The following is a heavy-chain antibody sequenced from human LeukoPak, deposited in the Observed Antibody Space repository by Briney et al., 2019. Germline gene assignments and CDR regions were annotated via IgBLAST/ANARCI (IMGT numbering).Heavy chain of an antibody. CDR1: GFTFSSYE. Sequence: GGSLRLSCAASGFTFSSYEMNWVRQAPGKGLEWVSYISGSGSTIYYADSVKGRFTISRDNAKNSLYLQMNNLRDKDTAVYYCARDIYYGPGNFDYWGQGTLVTVSS. CDR2: ISGSGSTI. J-gene: IGHJ4*02. CDR3: ARDIYYGPGNFDY. D-gene: IGHD3-10*01. V-gene: IGHV3-48*03.